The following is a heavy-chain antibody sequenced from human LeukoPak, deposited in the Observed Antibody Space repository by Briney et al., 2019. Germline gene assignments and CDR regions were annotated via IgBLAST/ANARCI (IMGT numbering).Heavy chain of an antibody. D-gene: IGHD4-11*01. CDR3: ARDSR. CDR1: GFTFSSYW. V-gene: IGHV3-74*01. J-gene: IGHJ3*01. CDR2: IDTDGTNT. Sequence: GGSLRLSCAASGFTFSSYWMHWVRQAPGKGLVWVSRIDTDGTNTNYADSVKGRFTISRDNAKNSLYLQMNSLRAEDTAVYYCARDSRWGQGTMVTVSS.